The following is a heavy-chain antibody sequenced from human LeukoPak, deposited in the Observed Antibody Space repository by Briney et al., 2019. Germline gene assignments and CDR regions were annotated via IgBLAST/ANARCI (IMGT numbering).Heavy chain of an antibody. Sequence: GGSLRLSCAASGFTFSSYSMNWVRQAPGKGLEWVSSISSSSSYIYYADSVKGRFTISRDNAKNSLYLQMNSLRAEDTAVYYCARWFTSTFRHFYYYYGLDVWGQGTTVTVSS. CDR1: GFTFSSYS. V-gene: IGHV3-21*01. J-gene: IGHJ6*02. D-gene: IGHD2-2*01. CDR3: ARWFTSTFRHFYYYYGLDV. CDR2: ISSSSSYI.